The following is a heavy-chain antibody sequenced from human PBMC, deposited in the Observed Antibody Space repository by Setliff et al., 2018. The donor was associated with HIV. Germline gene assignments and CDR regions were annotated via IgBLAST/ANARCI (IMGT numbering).Heavy chain of an antibody. J-gene: IGHJ4*02. Sequence: ASVKVSCKASGYSFTAYHMHWERQAPGQGLEWMGWINPNSGGTNYAQKFQGRVTMTRDTSIITAYMELSSLTSADTAVYYCARDTVKATFSDYWGQGTLVTVSS. CDR2: INPNSGGT. CDR1: GYSFTAYH. V-gene: IGHV1-2*02. CDR3: ARDTVKATFSDY. D-gene: IGHD4-17*01.